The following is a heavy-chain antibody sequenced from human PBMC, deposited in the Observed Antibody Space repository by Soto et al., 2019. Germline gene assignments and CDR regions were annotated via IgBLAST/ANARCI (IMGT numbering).Heavy chain of an antibody. J-gene: IGHJ3*02. V-gene: IGHV3-74*01. CDR3: VRDRGQPDAFDI. D-gene: IGHD1-1*01. CDR2: MNRDGTNI. Sequence: EVQLVESGGGLVQPGGSLRLSCAASEFTFNVYWVHWVRQAPGKGLVWVAHMNRDGTNINYADSVKGRFTISRVHAKNALYLQMNSLRVEDTAVYYCVRDRGQPDAFDIWGQGTVVTVSA. CDR1: EFTFNVYW.